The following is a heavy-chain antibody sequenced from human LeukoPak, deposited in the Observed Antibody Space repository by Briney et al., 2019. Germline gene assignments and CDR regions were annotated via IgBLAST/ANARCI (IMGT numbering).Heavy chain of an antibody. D-gene: IGHD2-21*02. V-gene: IGHV3-30*18. Sequence: GGSLRLSCAASGFTFSSYGMHWVRQAPGKGLEWVAVISYDGSNKYYADSVKGRFTISRDNSKNTLYLQMNSLRAEDTAVYYCAKGKDGWLLYWGQGTLVTVSS. CDR1: GFTFSSYG. CDR2: ISYDGSNK. J-gene: IGHJ4*02. CDR3: AKGKDGWLLY.